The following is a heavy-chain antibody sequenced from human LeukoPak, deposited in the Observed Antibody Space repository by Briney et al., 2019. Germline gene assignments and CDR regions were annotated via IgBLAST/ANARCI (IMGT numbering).Heavy chain of an antibody. CDR2: IYHSGST. CDR1: GGSISSSSYY. V-gene: IGHV4-39*07. D-gene: IGHD2-2*01. CDR3: ARDYQLGENWFDP. Sequence: SETLSLTCTVSGGSISSSSYYWGWIRQPPGKGLEWIGSIYHSGSTYYNPSLKSRVTISVDTSKNQFSLRLSSVTAADTAVYYCARDYQLGENWFDPWGQGTLVTASS. J-gene: IGHJ5*02.